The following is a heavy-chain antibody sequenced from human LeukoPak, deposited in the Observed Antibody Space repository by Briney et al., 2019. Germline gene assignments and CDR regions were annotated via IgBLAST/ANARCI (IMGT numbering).Heavy chain of an antibody. CDR1: VYTFTGYY. Sequence: ASVKVSCEASVYTFTGYYMHWVRQSPGQGLEWRGIINPSGVSTSYAQKFQGRVTMTRDTSTSTVYMELSSLRSEDTAVYYCAREDYYGSGSYYKPWGQGTLVTVSS. CDR3: AREDYYGSGSYYKP. V-gene: IGHV1-46*01. J-gene: IGHJ4*02. CDR2: INPSGVST. D-gene: IGHD3-10*01.